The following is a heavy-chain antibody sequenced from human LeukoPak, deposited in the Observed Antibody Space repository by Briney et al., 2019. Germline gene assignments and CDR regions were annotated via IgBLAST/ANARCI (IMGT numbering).Heavy chain of an antibody. V-gene: IGHV4-59*13. CDR2: MYYTGTT. Sequence: SDTLSLTCTISGGSISGFYWTWIRQPPGKGLQYIGYMYYTGTTNDNPSLMSRITLSLDTSKNHFSLKLTSVTAADTAVYCCARVYSDLVRLDPWGQGTPVTVSS. J-gene: IGHJ5*02. D-gene: IGHD2-21*01. CDR3: ARVYSDLVRLDP. CDR1: GGSISGFY.